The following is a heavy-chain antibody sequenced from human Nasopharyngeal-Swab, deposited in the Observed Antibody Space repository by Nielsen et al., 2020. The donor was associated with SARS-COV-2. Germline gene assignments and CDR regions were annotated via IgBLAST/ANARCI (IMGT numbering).Heavy chain of an antibody. V-gene: IGHV1-46*01. J-gene: IGHJ6*04. Sequence: VRQMPGKGLEWMGIINPTDGSTSYAQKFEGRVTMTRVTSTSTVYMELNSLRSEDTAVYYCARVLPFRITGTSGMDVWGKGTTVTVSS. CDR2: INPTDGST. CDR3: ARVLPFRITGTSGMDV. D-gene: IGHD1-7*01.